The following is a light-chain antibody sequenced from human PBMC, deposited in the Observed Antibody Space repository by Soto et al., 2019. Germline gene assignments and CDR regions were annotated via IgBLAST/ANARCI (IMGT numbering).Light chain of an antibody. CDR2: WVS. Sequence: DIVMTQSPDSLAVSLGERATINCKSSQSVLYSPNNKNYLAWYQQKPGHLPKLLVYWVSTLESEVRERFSGSGSELDFILTLRLQQVKDVVIYYCKQYIMAPQTCGQGTKVEIK. J-gene: IGKJ1*01. CDR3: KQYIMAPQT. V-gene: IGKV4-1*01. CDR1: QSVLYSPNNKNY.